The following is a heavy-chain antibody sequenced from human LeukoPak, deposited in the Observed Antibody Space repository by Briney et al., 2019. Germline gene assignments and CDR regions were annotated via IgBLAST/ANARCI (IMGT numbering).Heavy chain of an antibody. CDR2: ISGSGGST. CDR1: GFTFSSYA. D-gene: IGHD6-6*01. Sequence: TGGSLRLSCAASGFTFSSYAMSWVRQAPGKGLEWVSAISGSGGSTYYADSVKGRFTISRDNSKNTLYLQMNSLRAEDTAVYYCAKDPPMMETRVLLTGSSSSGDYWGQGTLVTVSS. V-gene: IGHV3-23*01. CDR3: AKDPPMMETRVLLTGSSSSGDY. J-gene: IGHJ4*02.